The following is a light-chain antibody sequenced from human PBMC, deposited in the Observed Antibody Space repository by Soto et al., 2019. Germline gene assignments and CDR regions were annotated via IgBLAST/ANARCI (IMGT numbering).Light chain of an antibody. J-gene: IGKJ4*01. CDR1: QSILYSSNNKNY. CDR2: WAS. V-gene: IGKV4-1*01. CDR3: QQYYSSPLT. Sequence: DIVMTQSPDSLAVSLGETATINCKSSQSILYSSNNKNYLTWYQQKPGQPPKLLIYWASTRESGVPDRFSGGGSGTDFTLTISRLQAEDVAVYYCQQYYSSPLTFGGGTKVEIK.